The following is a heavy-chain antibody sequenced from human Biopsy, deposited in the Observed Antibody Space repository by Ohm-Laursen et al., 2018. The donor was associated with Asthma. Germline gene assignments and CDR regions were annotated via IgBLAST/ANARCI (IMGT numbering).Heavy chain of an antibody. Sequence: PSDTLSLTCPVSADPISSNNFYWGWIRQPPGKGLEWIATISYTGSTYYNPSLKSRVTISVDTSKNQFSLKLSSVTAADTAVYYCARHSGNYYAQLNYWGQGTLVTVSS. V-gene: IGHV4-39*01. D-gene: IGHD1-26*01. CDR3: ARHSGNYYAQLNY. J-gene: IGHJ4*02. CDR2: ISYTGST. CDR1: ADPISSNNFY.